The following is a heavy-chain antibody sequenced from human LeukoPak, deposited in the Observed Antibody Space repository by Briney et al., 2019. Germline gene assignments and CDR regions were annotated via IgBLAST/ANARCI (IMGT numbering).Heavy chain of an antibody. J-gene: IGHJ4*02. V-gene: IGHV3-23*01. D-gene: IGHD6-19*01. Sequence: PGGSLRLSCAASGFTFSSYAMSWVRQAPGKGLEWVSSISGSGGSTYYADSVKGRFTISRDNSKNTMYLQMNSLRAEDTAVYYCAKDRTSSSGWYYFDYWGQGTLVTVSS. CDR2: ISGSGGST. CDR3: AKDRTSSSGWYYFDY. CDR1: GFTFSSYA.